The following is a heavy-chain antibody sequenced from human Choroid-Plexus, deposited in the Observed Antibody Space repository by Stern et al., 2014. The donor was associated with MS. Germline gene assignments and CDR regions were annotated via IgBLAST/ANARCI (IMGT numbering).Heavy chain of an antibody. J-gene: IGHJ5*02. CDR3: AKDRQYLTYFFDH. D-gene: IGHD2/OR15-2a*01. V-gene: IGHV3-30*18. CDR1: GFTFGSCA. CDR2: VSYDGSNK. Sequence: VQSGRPLRLSCVASGFTFGSCAMHWVRQAPGKGLGWVAGVSYDGSNKYYADSVKGRFTISRDNSQNTLYMQMSSLRPEDTAVYYCAKDRQYLTYFFDHWGQGSLVTVSS.